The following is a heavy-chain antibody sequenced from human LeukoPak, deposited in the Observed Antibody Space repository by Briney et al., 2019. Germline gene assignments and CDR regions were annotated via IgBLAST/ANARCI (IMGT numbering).Heavy chain of an antibody. V-gene: IGHV4-59*01. CDR3: ARVFFRNWFDP. CDR1: GGSISSYY. CDR2: IYYSGST. D-gene: IGHD2-21*01. J-gene: IGHJ5*02. Sequence: SETLSLTCTVSGGSISSYYWSWIRQPPGKGREWIGYIYYSGSTNYNPSLKSRVTISVDTSKNQFSLKLSSVTAADPGVYYCARVFFRNWFDPWGQGTLVTVSS.